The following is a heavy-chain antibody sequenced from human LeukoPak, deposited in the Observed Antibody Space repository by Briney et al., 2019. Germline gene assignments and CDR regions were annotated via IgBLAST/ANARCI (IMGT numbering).Heavy chain of an antibody. V-gene: IGHV4-4*07. D-gene: IGHD4-23*01. CDR3: ARNSVDS. CDR1: GCSISDFY. CDR2: IYSSGNT. Sequence: PSETLSLTCSVSGCSISDFYWRWIRQPAGKGLEWIGRIYSSGNTNYNPSLKSRVTMSLDASKNQVYLKLSSVTAADTAVSDCARNSVDSWGQGTLVTVSS. J-gene: IGHJ4*02.